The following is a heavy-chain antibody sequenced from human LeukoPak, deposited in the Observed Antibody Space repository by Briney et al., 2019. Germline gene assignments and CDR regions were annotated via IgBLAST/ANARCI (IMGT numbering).Heavy chain of an antibody. Sequence: GGSLRLSCAASGFTFHDYDMSWVRQSPGKGLEWVSGINWNGDRTGYADSVKGRFTISRDNAKKSLYLQMNRLRAEDTALYYCAGRDYYGSGSPDFGGQGTLVTVSS. CDR2: INWNGDRT. CDR3: AGRDYYGSGSPDF. J-gene: IGHJ4*02. V-gene: IGHV3-20*04. D-gene: IGHD3-10*01. CDR1: GFTFHDYD.